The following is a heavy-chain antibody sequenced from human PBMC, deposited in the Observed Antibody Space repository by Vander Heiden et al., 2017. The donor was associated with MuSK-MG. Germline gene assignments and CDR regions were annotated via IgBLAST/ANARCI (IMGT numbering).Heavy chain of an antibody. D-gene: IGHD3-3*01. Sequence: LEWVAVISFDGNNKDYADSVKGRFTIARDNSKNTLFLQMNSLRGDDTAVYYCARSITIFGVALKKGNMDVWGKGTTVTVSS. CDR3: ARSITIFGVALKKGNMDV. V-gene: IGHV3-30-3*01. J-gene: IGHJ6*03. CDR2: ISFDGNNK.